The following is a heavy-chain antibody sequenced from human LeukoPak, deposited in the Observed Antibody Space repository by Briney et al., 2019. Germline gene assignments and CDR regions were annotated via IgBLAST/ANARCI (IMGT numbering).Heavy chain of an antibody. V-gene: IGHV3-23*01. D-gene: IGHD3-9*01. CDR1: GFTFNNYA. Sequence: GGSLRLSCAASGFTFNNYAMSWVRQAPGKGLEWVSPLSASGISTYYSDSVRGRFTISRDNSKNTLYLQMNSLRAGDTAVYYCAKGDNDILTGYYNSFDYWGQGTLVTVSS. J-gene: IGHJ4*02. CDR3: AKGDNDILTGYYNSFDY. CDR2: LSASGIST.